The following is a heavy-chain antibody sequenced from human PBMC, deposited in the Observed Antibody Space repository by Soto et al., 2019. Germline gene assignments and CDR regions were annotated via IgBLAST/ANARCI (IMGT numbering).Heavy chain of an antibody. D-gene: IGHD6-13*01. V-gene: IGHV4-39*01. Sequence: SETLSLTCTVSGGSISSSSYYWGWIRQPPGKGLEWIGSIYYSGSTYYNPSLKSRVTISVDTSKNQFSLKLSSVTAADTAVYYCARHPGPNSSSWPNDAFDIWGQGTMVTVSS. J-gene: IGHJ3*02. CDR3: ARHPGPNSSSWPNDAFDI. CDR1: GGSISSSSYY. CDR2: IYYSGST.